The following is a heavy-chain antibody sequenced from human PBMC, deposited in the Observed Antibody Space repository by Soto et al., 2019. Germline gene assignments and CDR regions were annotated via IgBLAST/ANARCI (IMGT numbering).Heavy chain of an antibody. CDR1: GGTFSSYT. Sequence: QVQLVQSGAEVKKPGSSVKVSCKASGGTFSSYTISWVRQAPGQVLEWMGRIIPILGIANYAQKFQGRVTITADKSTSTAYMELSSLRSEDTAVYYCARDRGDGYNNIWGQGTMVTVSS. J-gene: IGHJ3*02. V-gene: IGHV1-69*08. CDR2: IIPILGIA. D-gene: IGHD5-12*01. CDR3: ARDRGDGYNNI.